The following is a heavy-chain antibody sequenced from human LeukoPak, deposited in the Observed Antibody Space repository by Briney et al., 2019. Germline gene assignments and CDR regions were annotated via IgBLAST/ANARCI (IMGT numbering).Heavy chain of an antibody. CDR3: ARAPYSSSWMVWGGDYFDY. Sequence: PSETLSLTCTVSGGSISSYYWSWIRQPAGKGLEWIGRIYTGGSTNYNPSLKSRVTISVDKSKNQFSLKLSSVTAADTAVYYCARAPYSSSWMVWGGDYFDYWGQGTLVTVSS. CDR2: IYTGGST. CDR1: GGSISSYY. D-gene: IGHD6-13*01. J-gene: IGHJ4*02. V-gene: IGHV4-4*07.